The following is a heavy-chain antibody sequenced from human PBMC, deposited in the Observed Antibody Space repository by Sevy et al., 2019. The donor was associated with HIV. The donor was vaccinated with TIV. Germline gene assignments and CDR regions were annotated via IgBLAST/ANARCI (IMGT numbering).Heavy chain of an antibody. V-gene: IGHV1-58*01. J-gene: IGHJ6*02. D-gene: IGHD2-15*01. CDR2: IVVGSGNT. Sequence: ASVKVSCKASGFTFTSSAVQWVRQARGQRLEWIGWIVVGSGNTNYAQKFQERVTITRDMSTSTAYMELSSLRSEDTAVYYCAADRTIRLEGGNQGAIYYGMDVWGQGTTVTVSS. CDR3: AADRTIRLEGGNQGAIYYGMDV. CDR1: GFTFTSSA.